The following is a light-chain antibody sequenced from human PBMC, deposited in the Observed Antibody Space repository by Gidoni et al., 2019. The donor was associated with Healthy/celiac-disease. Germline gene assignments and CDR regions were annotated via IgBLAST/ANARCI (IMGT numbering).Light chain of an antibody. CDR1: QGLLNSNGYNY. CDR3: MQALQTRYT. Sequence: DIVMTQSPLSLPVTPGEPASISCRSSQGLLNSNGYNYLDWYLQKPGQSPQLLIYLGSNRASGVPDRFSGSGSGTDFTLKISRVEAEDVGVYYCMQALQTRYTFXQXTKLXIK. CDR2: LGS. V-gene: IGKV2-28*01. J-gene: IGKJ2*01.